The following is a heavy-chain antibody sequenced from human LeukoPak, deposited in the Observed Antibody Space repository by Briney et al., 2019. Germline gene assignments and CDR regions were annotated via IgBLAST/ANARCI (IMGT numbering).Heavy chain of an antibody. D-gene: IGHD2-15*01. Sequence: PSETLSLTRTVSGGSISSYYWSWIRQPPGKGLEWIGYIYYSGSTNYNPSLKSRVTISVETSKNLFSLKLSSVTAADTAVYYCAVGSGEFDYWGQGTLVTVSS. CDR1: GGSISSYY. CDR2: IYYSGST. V-gene: IGHV4-59*01. J-gene: IGHJ4*02. CDR3: AVGSGEFDY.